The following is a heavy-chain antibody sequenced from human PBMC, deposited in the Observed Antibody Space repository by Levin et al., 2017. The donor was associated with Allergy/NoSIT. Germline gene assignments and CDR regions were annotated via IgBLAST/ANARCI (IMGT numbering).Heavy chain of an antibody. CDR1: GFTFSSYG. CDR2: IWYDGSNK. D-gene: IGHD3-22*01. Sequence: GESLKISCAASGFTFSSYGMHWVRQAPGKGLEWVAVIWYDGSNKYYADSVKGRFTISRDNSKNTLYLQMNSLRAEDTAVYYCARVDYDSSGYSPFDYWGQGTLVTVSS. J-gene: IGHJ4*02. V-gene: IGHV3-33*01. CDR3: ARVDYDSSGYSPFDY.